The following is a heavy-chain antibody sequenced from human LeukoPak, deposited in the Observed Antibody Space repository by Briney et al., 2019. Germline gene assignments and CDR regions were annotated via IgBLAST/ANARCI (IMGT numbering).Heavy chain of an antibody. CDR2: ISSSSSYI. J-gene: IGHJ4*02. Sequence: GGSLRLSCAASGFTFSSYSMNWVRQAPGKGLEWVSSISSSSSYIYYADSVKGRFTISRDNAKNSLYLQMNSLRAEDTAGYYCARYSSSWYVGDWGQGTLVTVSS. CDR1: GFTFSSYS. V-gene: IGHV3-21*01. D-gene: IGHD6-13*01. CDR3: ARYSSSWYVGD.